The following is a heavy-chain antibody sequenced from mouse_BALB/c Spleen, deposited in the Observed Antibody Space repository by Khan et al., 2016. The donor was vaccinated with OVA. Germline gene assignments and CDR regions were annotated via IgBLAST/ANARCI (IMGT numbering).Heavy chain of an antibody. CDR3: ARGGITTGYFDY. J-gene: IGHJ2*01. V-gene: IGHV1-87*01. CDR1: GYTFTSYW. Sequence: VQLQESGTELARPGASVKLSCKASGYTFTSYWMQWVKQRPGQGLEWIGAVYPGDGNTRYTHKFKGKATLTSDKSSSTAYIQLSSLASEDAAVYYCARGGITTGYFDYWGQGTTLTVSS. CDR2: VYPGDGNT. D-gene: IGHD1-1*01.